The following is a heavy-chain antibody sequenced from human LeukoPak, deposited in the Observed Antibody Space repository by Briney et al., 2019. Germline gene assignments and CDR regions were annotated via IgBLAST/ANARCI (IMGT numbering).Heavy chain of an antibody. J-gene: IGHJ4*02. CDR1: GFTFSSYA. CDR3: ARDGALRGVIIFYFDY. V-gene: IGHV3-30*04. Sequence: GGSLRLSCAASGFTFSSYAMHWVRQAPGKGLEWVAVISYDGSNKYYADSVKGRFTISRDNSKNTLYLQMNSLRAEDTAVYYCARDGALRGVIIFYFDYWGQGTLVTVS. D-gene: IGHD3-10*01. CDR2: ISYDGSNK.